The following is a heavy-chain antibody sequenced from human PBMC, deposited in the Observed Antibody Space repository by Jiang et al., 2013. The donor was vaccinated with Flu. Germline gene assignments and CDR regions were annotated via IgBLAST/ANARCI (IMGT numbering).Heavy chain of an antibody. CDR3: VKGARAGYNSFDF. D-gene: IGHD5-24*01. V-gene: IGHV3-30*18. CDR2: ISYDGSNQ. CDR1: GFSISSYG. J-gene: IGHJ4*02. Sequence: SGFSISSYGMHWARQAPGKGLEWVAAISYDGSNQYYADSVKGRFTISKDTSKNTVDLQMNSLRAEDTAVYYCVKGARAGYNSFDFWGQGTLVTVSS.